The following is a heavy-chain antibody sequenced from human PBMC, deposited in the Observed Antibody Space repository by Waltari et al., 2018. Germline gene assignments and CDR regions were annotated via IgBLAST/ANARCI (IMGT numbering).Heavy chain of an antibody. CDR1: GYTFTAYF. CDR2: LETKSGDR. Sequence: QVQLVQSGTEVTKPGASVEVSFQAFGYTFTAYFLHCVRQAPGQGLEWMGWLETKSGDRNSAPRFQGRVTMTRDTSINTAYLKVTSLKSDDAAVYYCVRDVNDDPRGDYWGQGTLVTVSS. V-gene: IGHV1-2*02. J-gene: IGHJ4*02. D-gene: IGHD1-1*01. CDR3: VRDVNDDPRGDY.